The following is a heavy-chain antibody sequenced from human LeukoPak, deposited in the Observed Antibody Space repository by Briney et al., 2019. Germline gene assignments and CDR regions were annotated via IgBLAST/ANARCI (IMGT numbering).Heavy chain of an antibody. J-gene: IGHJ4*02. V-gene: IGHV4-39*01. CDR2: IYYSGST. CDR3: ARGFSGWYLY. Sequence: SETLSLTCTVSGGSISSSSYYWGWIRQPPGKGLEWIGSIYYSGSTYYNPSLKSRVTISVDTSKNQFSLKLSSVTAADTAVYYCARGFSGWYLYWGQGTLVTVSS. D-gene: IGHD6-19*01. CDR1: GGSISSSSYY.